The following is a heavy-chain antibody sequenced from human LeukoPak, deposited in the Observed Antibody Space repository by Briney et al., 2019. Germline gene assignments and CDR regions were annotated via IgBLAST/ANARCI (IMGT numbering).Heavy chain of an antibody. CDR2: ISSSSSTI. Sequence: GGSLRLSCAASGFTFSSYSMNWVRQAPGKGLEWVSYISSSSSTIYYADSVKGRFTISRDNAKNSLYLQMNSLRAEDTAVYYCAREGYYYDSSGYYGLDYWGQGTLVTVSS. V-gene: IGHV3-48*01. J-gene: IGHJ4*02. D-gene: IGHD3-22*01. CDR1: GFTFSSYS. CDR3: AREGYYYDSSGYYGLDY.